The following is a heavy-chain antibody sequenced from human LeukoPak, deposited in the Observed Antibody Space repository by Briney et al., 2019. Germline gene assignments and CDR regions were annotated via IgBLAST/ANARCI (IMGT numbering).Heavy chain of an antibody. J-gene: IGHJ3*01. CDR3: ARYSGSYLRGLAD. CDR2: IRNKANSYAT. Sequence: GGSLRLSCAVSGSIFSDHYMDWVRQAPGKGLEWVGRIRNKANSYATEYAASVKGRFTISRDDSKNSLYLQMNSLKTEDTAMYYCARYSGSYLRGLADWGQGTMVTVSS. V-gene: IGHV3-72*01. CDR1: GSIFSDHY. D-gene: IGHD1-26*01.